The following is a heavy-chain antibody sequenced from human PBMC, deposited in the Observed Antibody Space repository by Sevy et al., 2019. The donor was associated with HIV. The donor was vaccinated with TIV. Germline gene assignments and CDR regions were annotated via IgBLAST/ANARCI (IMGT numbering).Heavy chain of an antibody. J-gene: IGHJ4*02. D-gene: IGHD3-22*01. V-gene: IGHV3-21*01. CDR1: GFTFSDYG. CDR3: AKNYDTSGYYYFDY. Sequence: GGSLRLSCEASGFTFSDYGMSWVRQAPGKGLEWVSSISSSSTYIYYADLAKGRFTISRDNAKNSLYLQMNSLRAEDTAVYYCAKNYDTSGYYYFDYWGQGTLVTVSS. CDR2: ISSSSTYI.